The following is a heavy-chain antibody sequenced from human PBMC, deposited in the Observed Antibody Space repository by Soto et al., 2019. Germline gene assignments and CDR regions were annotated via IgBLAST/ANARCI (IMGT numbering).Heavy chain of an antibody. Sequence: QVQLVQSGGEVKKPGASVKVSCKASGYTFTHYGITWVRQAPGQGLEWMGWISAHRGNTNYAQNLQGRVTMPTDTSTSTAYMELRSLRSDDTAVYYCVRPKYECNAGSCYLVYFQHWGQGTLVTVSS. CDR2: ISAHRGNT. CDR1: GYTFTHYG. CDR3: VRPKYECNAGSCYLVYFQH. V-gene: IGHV1-18*01. J-gene: IGHJ1*01. D-gene: IGHD2-15*01.